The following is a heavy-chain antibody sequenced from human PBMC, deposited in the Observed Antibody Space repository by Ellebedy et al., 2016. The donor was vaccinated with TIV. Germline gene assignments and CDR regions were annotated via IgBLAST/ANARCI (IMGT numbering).Heavy chain of an antibody. CDR3: ARDGGSYSDFDY. CDR2: NNPNSGGT. D-gene: IGHD1-26*01. V-gene: IGHV1-2*04. Sequence: AASVKVSCKASGYTFTGYYMHWVRQAPGQGLEWMGWNNPNSGGTNYAQKFQGWVTMTRDTSISTAYMELSRLRSDDTVVYYCARDGGSYSDFDYWGQGTLVTVSS. CDR1: GYTFTGYY. J-gene: IGHJ4*02.